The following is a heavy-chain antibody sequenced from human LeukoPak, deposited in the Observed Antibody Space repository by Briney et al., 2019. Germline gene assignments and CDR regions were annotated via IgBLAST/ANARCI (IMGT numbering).Heavy chain of an antibody. J-gene: IGHJ6*03. CDR1: GYTFTSYD. Sequence: GASVKVSCKASGYTFTSYDINWVRQATGQGLEWMGWMNPNSGNTGYAQKFQGRVTITRNTSISTAYMELSSLRSEDTAVYYCARGAGERAWNYFGYYYMDVWGKGTTVTVSS. CDR3: ARGAGERAWNYFGYYYMDV. CDR2: MNPNSGNT. V-gene: IGHV1-8*03. D-gene: IGHD1-7*01.